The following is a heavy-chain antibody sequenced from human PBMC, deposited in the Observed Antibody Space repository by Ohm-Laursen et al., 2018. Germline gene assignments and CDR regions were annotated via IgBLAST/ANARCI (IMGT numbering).Heavy chain of an antibody. V-gene: IGHV3-53*01. CDR3: ATVGARNGYNGNFFDY. D-gene: IGHD5-24*01. CDR2: IYSSGNT. Sequence: SLRLSCSASGFTVSSSYMGWVRQAPGKGLEWVSVIYSSGNTYYADSVKGRFTISRDNSKNTLYLQMNSLRAEDTAVYFCATVGARNGYNGNFFDYWGQGTLVTVSS. J-gene: IGHJ4*02. CDR1: GFTVSSSY.